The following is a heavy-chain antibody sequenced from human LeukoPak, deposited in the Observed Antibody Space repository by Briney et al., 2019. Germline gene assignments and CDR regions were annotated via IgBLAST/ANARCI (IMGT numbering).Heavy chain of an antibody. D-gene: IGHD6-19*01. V-gene: IGHV3-23*01. Sequence: PGGSLRLSCAASGFTFSSYAMSWVRQAPGKGLEWVSAISGSGGSTYYADSVKGRFTISRDNSKNTLYLQMSSLRAEDTAVYYCAKDQAGGWYENWFDPWGQGTLVTVSS. CDR1: GFTFSSYA. CDR2: ISGSGGST. J-gene: IGHJ5*02. CDR3: AKDQAGGWYENWFDP.